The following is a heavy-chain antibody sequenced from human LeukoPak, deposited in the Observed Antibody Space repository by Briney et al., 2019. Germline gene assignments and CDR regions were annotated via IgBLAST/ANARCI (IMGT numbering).Heavy chain of an antibody. CDR3: ARVRYGDPEHYMDV. J-gene: IGHJ6*03. Sequence: ASVKVSCKASGYTFTSYGISWVRQAPGQGLEWMGWISAYNGNTNYAQKLQGRVTMTTDTSTSTAYMELRSLRSDDTAVYYCARVRYGDPEHYMDVWGKGTTVTVSS. CDR1: GYTFTSYG. V-gene: IGHV1-18*01. D-gene: IGHD4-17*01. CDR2: ISAYNGNT.